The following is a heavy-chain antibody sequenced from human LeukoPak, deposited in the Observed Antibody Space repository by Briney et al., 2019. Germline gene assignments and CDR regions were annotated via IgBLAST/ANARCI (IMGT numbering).Heavy chain of an antibody. J-gene: IGHJ4*02. V-gene: IGHV1-18*01. CDR2: ISAYNGNT. CDR1: GYTFTRYG. CDR3: ARDTVNYYDSSGYAGTFDY. Sequence: ASVKVSCKASGYTFTRYGISWVRQAPGQGLEGMGWISAYNGNTNYAQKLQGRVTMTTDTSTSTAYMELRSLRSDDTAVYYCARDTVNYYDSSGYAGTFDYWGQGTLVTVSS. D-gene: IGHD3-22*01.